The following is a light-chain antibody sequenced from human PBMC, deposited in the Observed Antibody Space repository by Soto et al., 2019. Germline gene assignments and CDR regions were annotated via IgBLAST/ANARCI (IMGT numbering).Light chain of an antibody. Sequence: QPVLTQPPSVSGAPGQRVTISCAGSSSHIGATYDIHWYQQLPGAAPRLLIYGNSNRPSGVPDRFAGSKSGTSASLAIIGLRVEDEGIYYCQAFDNSLSASGVFGGETKLTVL. V-gene: IGLV1-40*01. CDR2: GNS. CDR3: QAFDNSLSASGV. CDR1: SSHIGATYD. J-gene: IGLJ3*02.